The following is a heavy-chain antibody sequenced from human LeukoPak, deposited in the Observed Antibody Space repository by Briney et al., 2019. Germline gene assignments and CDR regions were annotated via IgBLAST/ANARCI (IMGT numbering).Heavy chain of an antibody. CDR2: ISGSGDST. CDR3: AKGRPVVVTALLFDN. D-gene: IGHD2-21*02. Sequence: GGSLRFSCAASEFTFSNYGMTWVRQAPGKGLEWVSCISGSGDSTYYADSVKGRFTISRDNSKNTLFLQMNSLRAEDTAVYYCAKGRPVVVTALLFDNWGQGTLVTVSS. J-gene: IGHJ4*02. CDR1: EFTFSNYG. V-gene: IGHV3-23*01.